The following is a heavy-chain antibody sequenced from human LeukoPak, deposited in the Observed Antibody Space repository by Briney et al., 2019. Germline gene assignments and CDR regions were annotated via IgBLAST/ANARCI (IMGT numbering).Heavy chain of an antibody. CDR3: AKMNAVTSYFDY. V-gene: IGHV3-9*01. CDR2: ISWNSGSI. CDR1: GFTFDDYA. D-gene: IGHD4-11*01. Sequence: GRSLRLSCAASGFTFDDYAMHWVRQAPGKGLEWVSGISWNSGSIGYADSVKGRFTISRNNAKNSLYLQMNSLRAEDTALYYCAKMNAVTSYFDYWGQGTLATVSS. J-gene: IGHJ4*02.